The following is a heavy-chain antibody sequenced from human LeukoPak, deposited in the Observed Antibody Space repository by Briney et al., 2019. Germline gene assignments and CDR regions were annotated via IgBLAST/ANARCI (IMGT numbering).Heavy chain of an antibody. CDR1: GYTFTSYD. J-gene: IGHJ4*02. CDR3: ARGFINRSGWYVHYRIFDY. D-gene: IGHD6-19*01. V-gene: IGHV1-8*01. Sequence: ASVKVSCKASGYTFTSYDINWVRQATGQGLEWMGWMNPNSGNTGYAQKFQGRVTMTRNTSISTAYMELSSLRSEDTAVYYCARGFINRSGWYVHYRIFDYWGQGTLVTVSS. CDR2: MNPNSGNT.